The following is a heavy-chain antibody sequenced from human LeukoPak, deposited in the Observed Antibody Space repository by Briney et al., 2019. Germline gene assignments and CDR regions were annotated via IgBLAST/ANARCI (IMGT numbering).Heavy chain of an antibody. CDR1: GGTFSSYA. CDR2: IIPIFGTA. D-gene: IGHD6-6*01. V-gene: IGHV1-69*13. J-gene: IGHJ3*02. Sequence: GASVKVSCKASGGTFSSYAISWVRQAPGQGLEWMGGIIPIFGTANYAQKFQGRVTITADESTSTAYMELSSLRSEDTAVYYCARAELWAYSSSFLAGAFDIWGQGTMVTVSS. CDR3: ARAELWAYSSSFLAGAFDI.